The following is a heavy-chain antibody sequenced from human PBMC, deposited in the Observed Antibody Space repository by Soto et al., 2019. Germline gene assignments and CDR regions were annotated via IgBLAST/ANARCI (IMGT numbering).Heavy chain of an antibody. D-gene: IGHD2-2*02. CDR2: IDWDDDK. Sequence: SGPTLVNPTQTLTLTCTFSGFSLRTSGMCVSWIRQPPGKALEWLALIDWDDDKYYSTSLTTRLTISKATSTNQVVLTMTNIDPGDTATYYCARIRLRYGSSTSCYTWGNYYYGMDVWGQGT. V-gene: IGHV2-70*01. J-gene: IGHJ6*02. CDR3: ARIRLRYGSSTSCYTWGNYYYGMDV. CDR1: GFSLRTSGMC.